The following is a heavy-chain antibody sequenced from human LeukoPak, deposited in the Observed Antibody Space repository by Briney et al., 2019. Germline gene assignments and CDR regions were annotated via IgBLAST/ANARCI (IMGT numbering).Heavy chain of an antibody. CDR1: GFTFSDYY. D-gene: IGHD3-3*01. V-gene: IGHV3-11*04. CDR2: ISSSGSTI. CDR3: ARLREIPVFGVVTKSTSYFDC. J-gene: IGHJ4*02. Sequence: PGGSLGLSCAASGFTFSDYYMSWIRQAPGKGLEWVSYISSSGSTIYYADSVKGRFTISRDNAKNSLNLQMNSLRAEDTAVYYCARLREIPVFGVVTKSTSYFDCWGQGTLVTVSS.